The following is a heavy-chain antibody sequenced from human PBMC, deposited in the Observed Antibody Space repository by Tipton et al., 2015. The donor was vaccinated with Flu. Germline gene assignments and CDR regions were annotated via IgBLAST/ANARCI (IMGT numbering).Heavy chain of an antibody. Sequence: SLRLSCIASGFTFSDYSMNWVRQAPGKGLEWVSYISASSSKINYADSVTGRFTISRDNAKNSLYMQMNSLRAEDTAVYYCARRLDDWGQGTLVTVSS. V-gene: IGHV3-48*04. D-gene: IGHD6-25*01. CDR2: ISASSSKI. CDR3: ARRLDD. CDR1: GFTFSDYS. J-gene: IGHJ4*02.